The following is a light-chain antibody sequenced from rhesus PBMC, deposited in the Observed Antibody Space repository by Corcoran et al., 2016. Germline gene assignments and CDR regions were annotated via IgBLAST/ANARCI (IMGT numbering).Light chain of an antibody. V-gene: IGKV1-36*01. CDR1: QTISNY. CDR3: QQYSSRPFT. Sequence: DIQMTQSPSSLSASVGDRVTITCRASQTISNYLSWYQQKPGKAPKLLIYAASSLQSGVPSRFSGSGSGTDFTLTISSLQSEDFATYYCQQYSSRPFTFGPGTKLDIK. J-gene: IGKJ3*01. CDR2: AAS.